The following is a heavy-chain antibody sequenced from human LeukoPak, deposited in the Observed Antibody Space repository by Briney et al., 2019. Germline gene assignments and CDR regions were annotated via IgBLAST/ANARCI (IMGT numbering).Heavy chain of an antibody. CDR3: ARVYYSSSYDYWYFDL. D-gene: IGHD6-13*01. Sequence: SETLSLTCTVSGGSIRNYYWSWIRQPPGKGLEWIGYVYYSGSTNYNPSLKSRVTISVDTSKNQFSLKLSSVTAADTAVYYCARVYYSSSYDYWYFDLWGRGTLVTVSS. CDR1: GGSIRNYY. J-gene: IGHJ2*01. CDR2: VYYSGST. V-gene: IGHV4-59*01.